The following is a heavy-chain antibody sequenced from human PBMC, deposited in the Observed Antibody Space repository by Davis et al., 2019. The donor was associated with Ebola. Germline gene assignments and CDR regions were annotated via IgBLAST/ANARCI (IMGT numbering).Heavy chain of an antibody. CDR2: TVVGSGST. V-gene: IGHV1-58*01. D-gene: IGHD2-8*02. J-gene: IGHJ1*01. CDR1: GFTLSNSA. Sequence: AASVQVSCKASGFTLSNSAVQRVRQARGQPLEWIGWTVVGSGSTNYAQKFQERVTITRDMSTSTAYMELSSLRSEDTAVYYCAADCSAGVCYEVWGQGTLVTVSS. CDR3: AADCSAGVCYEV.